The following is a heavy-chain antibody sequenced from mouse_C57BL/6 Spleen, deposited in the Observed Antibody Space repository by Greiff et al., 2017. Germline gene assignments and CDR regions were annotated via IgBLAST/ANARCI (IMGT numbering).Heavy chain of an antibody. CDR3: ARDNRYYSGSSYGGYFDV. V-gene: IGHV3-6*01. CDR1: GYSITSGYY. J-gene: IGHJ1*03. D-gene: IGHD1-1*01. CDR2: ISYDGSN. Sequence: EVKLMESGPGLVKPSQSLYLTCSVTGYSITSGYYWNWIRQFPGNKLEWMGYISYDGSNNYNPSLKNRISITRDTSMNPFFLKLNSVTTEDTATYYCARDNRYYSGSSYGGYFDVWGTGTTVTVSS.